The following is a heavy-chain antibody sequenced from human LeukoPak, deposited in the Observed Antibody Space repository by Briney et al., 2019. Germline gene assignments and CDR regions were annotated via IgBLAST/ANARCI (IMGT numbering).Heavy chain of an antibody. Sequence: ASVKVSCKASGYTFTSYDINWVRQATGQGLEWMGWMNPNSGNTGYAQKFQGRVTMTRNTSISTAYMELSSLRSEDTAVYYCARGLIGVVNHYYGMDVWGQGTTVTVPS. CDR2: MNPNSGNT. CDR3: ARGLIGVVNHYYGMDV. D-gene: IGHD3-3*01. V-gene: IGHV1-8*01. CDR1: GYTFTSYD. J-gene: IGHJ6*02.